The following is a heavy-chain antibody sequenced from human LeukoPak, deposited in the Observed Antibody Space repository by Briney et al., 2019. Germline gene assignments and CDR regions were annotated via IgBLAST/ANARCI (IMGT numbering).Heavy chain of an antibody. CDR1: GFTFSSYW. D-gene: IGHD1-26*01. V-gene: IGHV3-74*01. Sequence: SGGSLRLSCAASGFTFSSYWMHWVRQAPGKGLVWVSRINSDGSSTSYADSVKGRFTISRDNAKNTLYLQMNSLRAEDTAVYYCASSGNYYYYMDVWGKGTTVTVSS. CDR3: ASSGNYYYYMDV. CDR2: INSDGSST. J-gene: IGHJ6*03.